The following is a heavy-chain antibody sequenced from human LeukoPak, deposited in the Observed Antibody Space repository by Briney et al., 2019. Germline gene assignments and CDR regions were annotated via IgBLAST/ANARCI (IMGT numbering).Heavy chain of an antibody. J-gene: IGHJ4*02. Sequence: SVKVSCKASGGTFSSYAISWVRQAPGQGLEWMGGIIPIFGTANYAQKFQGRVTITADESTSTAYMELSSLRSEDTAVYYCARSPAMVRGVIHFDYWGRGTLVTVSS. CDR2: IIPIFGTA. CDR1: GGTFSSYA. CDR3: ARSPAMVRGVIHFDY. D-gene: IGHD3-10*01. V-gene: IGHV1-69*01.